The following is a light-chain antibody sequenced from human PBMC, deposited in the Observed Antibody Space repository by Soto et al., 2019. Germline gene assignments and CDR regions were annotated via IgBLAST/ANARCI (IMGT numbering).Light chain of an antibody. CDR3: QHYGNSGWT. CDR1: QSVSSSY. Sequence: EIVLTQSPGTLSLSPGERATLSCRASQSVSSSYLAWYQQKPGQAPMLLIYGASSRATGIPDRFSGGGSGTDFTLTISRLEPEDFAVYYCQHYGNSGWTFGQGTKVEIK. CDR2: GAS. V-gene: IGKV3-20*01. J-gene: IGKJ1*01.